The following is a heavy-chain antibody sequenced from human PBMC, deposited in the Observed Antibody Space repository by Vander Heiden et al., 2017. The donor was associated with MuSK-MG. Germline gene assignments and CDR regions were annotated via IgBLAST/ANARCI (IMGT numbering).Heavy chain of an antibody. Sequence: QVQLVESGGGLVKPGGSLRLSCAASGFTFSDYYMSWIRQAPGKGLEWVSYISSSSSYTNYADSVKGRFTISRDNAKNSLYLQMNSLRAEDTAVYYCARDRRQWELCWFDPWGQGTLVTVSS. J-gene: IGHJ5*02. CDR2: ISSSSSYT. CDR1: GFTFSDYY. D-gene: IGHD1-26*01. V-gene: IGHV3-11*05. CDR3: ARDRRQWELCWFDP.